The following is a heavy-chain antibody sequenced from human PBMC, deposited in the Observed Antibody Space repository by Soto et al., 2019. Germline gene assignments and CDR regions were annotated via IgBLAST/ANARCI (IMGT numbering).Heavy chain of an antibody. Sequence: QVQLVQSGSEVKTPGASVRVTCKASGYTFTYNAIHWVRQAPGQRLEWMGWINAGNGDTKYSQKFQGRVTITTDTSASTAYMELSSLRSEDTAVYFCARLPRIGVAVYDFWGQGTLVTVSS. J-gene: IGHJ4*02. CDR3: ARLPRIGVAVYDF. D-gene: IGHD6-19*01. CDR1: GYTFTYNA. CDR2: INAGNGDT. V-gene: IGHV1-3*01.